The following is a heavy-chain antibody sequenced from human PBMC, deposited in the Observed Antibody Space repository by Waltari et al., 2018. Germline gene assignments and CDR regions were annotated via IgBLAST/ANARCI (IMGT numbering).Heavy chain of an antibody. J-gene: IGHJ4*02. V-gene: IGHV3-23*01. CDR2: ISGSGGST. CDR1: GFTFSSYA. Sequence: VQLLESGGGLVQPGGSLRLSCAASGFTFSSYAMSWAPPAPGKGLEWVSAISGSGGSTYYADSVKGRFTISRDNSKNTLYLQMNSLRAEDTAVYYCAKEALLWFGELFTPLHWGQGTLVTVSS. D-gene: IGHD3-10*01. CDR3: AKEALLWFGELFTPLH.